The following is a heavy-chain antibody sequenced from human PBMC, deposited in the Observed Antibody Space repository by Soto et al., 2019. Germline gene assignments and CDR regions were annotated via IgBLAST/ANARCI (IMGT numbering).Heavy chain of an antibody. CDR1: GDSIRSSSHY. CDR3: ARGKIAAAGRNYYYYGMDV. Sequence: SETLSLTCTVSGDSIRSSSHYWAWNRQPPGKGLEWIGGFYYSGSPYYNPSLKSRVTISLDRSKNQFPLKLSSVTAADTAVYYCARGKIAAAGRNYYYYGMDVWGQGTTVTVSS. D-gene: IGHD6-13*01. J-gene: IGHJ6*02. CDR2: FYYSGSP. V-gene: IGHV4-39*06.